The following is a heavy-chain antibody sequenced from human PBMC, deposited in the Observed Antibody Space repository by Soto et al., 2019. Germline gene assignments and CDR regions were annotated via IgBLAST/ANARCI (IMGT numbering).Heavy chain of an antibody. CDR3: LVASAAY. CDR1: GFTFSSYV. V-gene: IGHV3-64D*06. J-gene: IGHJ4*02. D-gene: IGHD6-13*01. Sequence: GGSLRLSCSASGFTFSSYVMNWVRQAPGKGLEYVSGITSNGGSTFYADSVKGRFIISRDNSQNTVYLQMSSLTTADTAVYYCLVASAAYWGQGTQVTSPQ. CDR2: ITSNGGST.